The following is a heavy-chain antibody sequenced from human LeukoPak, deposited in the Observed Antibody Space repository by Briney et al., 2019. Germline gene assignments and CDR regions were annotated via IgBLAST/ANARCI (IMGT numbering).Heavy chain of an antibody. CDR1: GYNFNSYW. V-gene: IGHV5-51*01. D-gene: IGHD2-21*02. Sequence: GESLKISCKGSGYNFNSYWIGWVRQMPGKGLEWMGIIYPGDSDTRYSPSFQGQVTISADKSISTAYLQWSSLKASDTAMYYCARQFMSYCGGDCYSGDPFDYWGQGTLVTVSS. CDR3: ARQFMSYCGGDCYSGDPFDY. CDR2: IYPGDSDT. J-gene: IGHJ4*02.